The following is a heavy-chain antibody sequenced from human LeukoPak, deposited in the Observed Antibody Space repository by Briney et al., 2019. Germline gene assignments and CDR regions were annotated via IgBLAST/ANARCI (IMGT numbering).Heavy chain of an antibody. V-gene: IGHV1-18*01. Sequence: ASVKVSCKTSGYTFTSYGISWVRQAPGQGLEWMGWISAYNGNTNYAQNLQGRVTMTTDTSTSTAYMELRSLRSDDTAVYYCARGSVGSSWLYYYYYYGMDVWGQGTTVTVSS. D-gene: IGHD6-13*01. J-gene: IGHJ6*02. CDR1: GYTFTSYG. CDR2: ISAYNGNT. CDR3: ARGSVGSSWLYYYYYYGMDV.